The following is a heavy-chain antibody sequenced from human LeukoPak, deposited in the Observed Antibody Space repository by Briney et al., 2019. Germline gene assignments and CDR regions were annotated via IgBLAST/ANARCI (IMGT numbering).Heavy chain of an antibody. J-gene: IGHJ4*02. D-gene: IGHD2-2*01. CDR2: IKSKTDGGTT. CDR3: TTDLGRPTQPLREVDY. CDR1: GFTFSTYS. V-gene: IGHV3-15*01. Sequence: GGSLRLSCAASGFTFSTYSMNWVRQAPGKGLEWVGRIKSKTDGGTTDYAAPVKGRFTISRDDSKNTLYLQMNSLKTEDTAVYYCTTDLGRPTQPLREVDYWGQGTLATVSS.